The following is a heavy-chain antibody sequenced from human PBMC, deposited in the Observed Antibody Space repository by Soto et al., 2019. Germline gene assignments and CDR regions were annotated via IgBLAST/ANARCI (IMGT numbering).Heavy chain of an antibody. CDR1: GGSISSGDYY. CDR2: IYYSGST. D-gene: IGHD6-19*01. J-gene: IGHJ5*02. Sequence: SETLSLTCTVSGGSISSGDYYWSWIRQPPGKGLEWIGYIYYSGSTYYNPSLKSRVTISVDTSKNQFSLKLSSVTAADTAVYYCARDSPEYSSGWSTWGQGTLVTVS. CDR3: ARDSPEYSSGWST. V-gene: IGHV4-30-4*01.